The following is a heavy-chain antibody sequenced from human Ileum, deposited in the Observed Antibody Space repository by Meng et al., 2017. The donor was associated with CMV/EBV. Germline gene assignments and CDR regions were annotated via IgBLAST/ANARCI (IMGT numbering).Heavy chain of an antibody. CDR2: INHRGNT. CDR1: GSAFSDYY. Sequence: QRQQGGAGLLKPLETLSLIVAVQGSAFSDYYVTWIRQFPGKGLEWIGEINHRGNTNYNPSLKSRVTISIDTSRNQFSLKLTSVTATDKAVYYCARASPQRRFLSYWGQGTLVTVSS. CDR3: ARASPQRRFLSY. J-gene: IGHJ4*02. D-gene: IGHD3-3*01. V-gene: IGHV4-34*01.